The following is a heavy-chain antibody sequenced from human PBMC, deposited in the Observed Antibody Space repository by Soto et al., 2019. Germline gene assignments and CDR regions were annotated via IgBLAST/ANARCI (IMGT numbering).Heavy chain of an antibody. CDR3: ARDLRHCSSTSCYLRPYYYYYMDV. D-gene: IGHD2-2*01. J-gene: IGHJ6*03. CDR2: INHSGST. CDR1: GGSLSGYY. V-gene: IGHV4-34*01. Sequence: SDTLSLTCAVYGGSLSGYYWSWIRQPPGKGREWIGEINHSGSTNYNPSLKSRVPISVDTSKNQFSLKLSSVTAADTAVYYCARDLRHCSSTSCYLRPYYYYYMDVWGKGTTVTVSS.